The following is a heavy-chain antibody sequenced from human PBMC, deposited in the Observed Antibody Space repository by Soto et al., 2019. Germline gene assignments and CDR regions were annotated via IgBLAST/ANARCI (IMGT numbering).Heavy chain of an antibody. Sequence: MHLQESGPGLVKPSETLSLTCTVSGISITSSYWNWIRHSPGKGLECIGQLSDRGGTNYNPTYESRVTISTDTSKNQVSLTLTAVDGADTAVFFCAIARHWFGPCGQGTVVTVPS. J-gene: IGHJ5*02. V-gene: IGHV4-59*01. CDR3: AIARHWFGP. CDR1: GISITSSY. CDR2: LSDRGGT.